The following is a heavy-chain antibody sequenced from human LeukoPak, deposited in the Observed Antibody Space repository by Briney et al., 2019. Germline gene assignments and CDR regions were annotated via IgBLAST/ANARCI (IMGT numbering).Heavy chain of an antibody. CDR3: ARGYYGSGSYYSDY. CDR1: GYTFTSYG. V-gene: IGHV1-18*01. CDR2: ISAYNGNT. D-gene: IGHD3-10*01. J-gene: IGHJ4*02. Sequence: RASVKVSCKASGYTFTSYGISWVRQAPGQGLEWMGWISAYNGNTNCAQKLQGRVTMTTDTSTSTAYMELRSLRSDDTAVYYCARGYYGSGSYYSDYWGQGTLVTVSS.